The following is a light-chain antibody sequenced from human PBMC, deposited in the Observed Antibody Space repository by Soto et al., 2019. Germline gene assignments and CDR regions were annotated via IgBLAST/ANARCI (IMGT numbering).Light chain of an antibody. CDR3: SSYTSSSTRV. Sequence: ALTQPASVSGSPGQSITISCTGTSSDVGGYNYVSWYQQHPGKAPKLMIYDVCNRPSGVSNRFSGSKSGNTASLTISGLQAEDEADYYCSSYTSSSTRVFGTGTKVTVL. CDR2: DVC. J-gene: IGLJ1*01. V-gene: IGLV2-14*01. CDR1: SSDVGGYNY.